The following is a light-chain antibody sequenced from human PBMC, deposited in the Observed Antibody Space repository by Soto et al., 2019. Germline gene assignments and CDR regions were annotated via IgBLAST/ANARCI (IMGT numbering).Light chain of an antibody. CDR1: QSINIY. CDR2: AAS. Sequence: QMTQSPSSLSATVGDRVTITCRASQSINIYLNWYQQKAGEAPKLLIFAASTLQSGVPSRFSGDGVGTHFTLTISSLQPEDFAVYYCQHYVTSLTTFGHGTKVDIK. V-gene: IGKV1-39*01. J-gene: IGKJ1*01. CDR3: QHYVTSLTT.